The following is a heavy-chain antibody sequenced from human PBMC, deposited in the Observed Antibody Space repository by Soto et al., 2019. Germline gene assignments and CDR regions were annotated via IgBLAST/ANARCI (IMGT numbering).Heavy chain of an antibody. CDR3: ALEEGDGYNF. V-gene: IGHV3-74*01. CDR2: INSDGSST. D-gene: IGHD5-12*01. CDR1: GFTFSSYW. J-gene: IGHJ4*02. Sequence: GGSLRLSCAASGFTFSSYWMHWVRQAPGKGRVWVSRINSDGSSTSYADSVKGRFTISRDNAKNTLYLQMNSLRAEDTAVYYCALEEGDGYNFWGQGTLVTVSS.